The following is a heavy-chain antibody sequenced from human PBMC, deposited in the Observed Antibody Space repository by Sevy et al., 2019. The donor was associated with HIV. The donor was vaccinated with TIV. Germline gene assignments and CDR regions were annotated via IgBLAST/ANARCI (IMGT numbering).Heavy chain of an antibody. V-gene: IGHV3-53*01. Sequence: GGSLRLSCAASGFTVSSNYMSWVRQAPGKGLEWVSVIYSGGSTYYADSVKGRFTISRDNSENTLYLQMNSLRAEDTAVYYCARALGTAVAGIHGMDVWGQGTTVTVSS. CDR1: GFTVSSNY. CDR2: IYSGGST. D-gene: IGHD6-19*01. CDR3: ARALGTAVAGIHGMDV. J-gene: IGHJ6*02.